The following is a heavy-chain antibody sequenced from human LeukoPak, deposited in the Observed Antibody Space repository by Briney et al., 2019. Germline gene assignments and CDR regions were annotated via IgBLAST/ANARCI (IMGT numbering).Heavy chain of an antibody. J-gene: IGHJ5*02. V-gene: IGHV4-39*07. Sequence: SETLSLTCTVSGDSISSNAYYWGWIRQPPGKGLEWIGSLSYGRSTFYSPSLKSGVSMSVDTSNNQFSLKLRSVTAADTAVYYCAAYTNYKNWIDPWGQGTLVTVSS. D-gene: IGHD2-8*01. CDR2: LSYGRST. CDR3: AAYTNYKNWIDP. CDR1: GDSISSNAYY.